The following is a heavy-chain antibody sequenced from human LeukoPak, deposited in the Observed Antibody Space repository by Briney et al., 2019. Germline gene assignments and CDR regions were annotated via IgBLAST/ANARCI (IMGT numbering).Heavy chain of an antibody. CDR1: GGTFSSYA. Sequence: VASVKVSCKASGGTFSSYAISWVRQAPGQGLEWMGGIIPIFGTANYAQKFQGRVTITADESTSTAYMELSSLRSEDTAVYYCARDLWVGSLDIVVVPAVTGAFDIWGQGSMVTVSS. V-gene: IGHV1-69*01. CDR2: IIPIFGTA. J-gene: IGHJ3*02. D-gene: IGHD2-2*03. CDR3: ARDLWVGSLDIVVVPAVTGAFDI.